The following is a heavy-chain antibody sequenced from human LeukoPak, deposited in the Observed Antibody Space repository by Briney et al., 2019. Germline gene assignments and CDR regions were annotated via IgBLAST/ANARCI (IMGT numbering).Heavy chain of an antibody. D-gene: IGHD6-13*01. CDR1: GGSISSYY. Sequence: PSETLSLTYTVSGGSISSYYWSWIRQPPGKGLEWIGYIYYSGSTNYNPSLKSRVTISVDTSKNQFSLKLSSVTAADTAVYYCARGRVFYYMDVWGKGATVTVSS. CDR3: ARGRVFYYMDV. CDR2: IYYSGST. V-gene: IGHV4-59*01. J-gene: IGHJ6*03.